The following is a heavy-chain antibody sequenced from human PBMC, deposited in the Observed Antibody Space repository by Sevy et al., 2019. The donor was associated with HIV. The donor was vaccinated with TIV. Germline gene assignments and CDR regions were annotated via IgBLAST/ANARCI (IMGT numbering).Heavy chain of an antibody. D-gene: IGHD1-1*01. V-gene: IGHV3-49*04. CDR1: GFTFGDYR. J-gene: IGHJ4*02. CDR2: LKSDVYGGTV. Sequence: GGSLRLSCTASGFTFGDYRMSWVRQAPGKGLEWVAFLKSDVYGGTVDHAASVRGRFVISSDDSKTIAYLQMNDLKTEDTGVYYCTRWNAAQSIFDYWGQGALVTVSS. CDR3: TRWNAAQSIFDY.